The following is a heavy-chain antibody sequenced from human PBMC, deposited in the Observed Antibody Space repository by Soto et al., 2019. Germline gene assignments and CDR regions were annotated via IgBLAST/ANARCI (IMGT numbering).Heavy chain of an antibody. CDR3: VREDISGTYYFDA. CDR1: RGSVSSQTHF. V-gene: IGHV4-61*01. J-gene: IGHJ4*02. CDR2: KYYSGIS. Sequence: QVRLQESGPGLLKPSETLSLTCTVTRGSVSSQTHFWTWIRQPPGKGLEWIGYKYYSGISNYNPSLQSRVTISVDTSKNQFSLSLTSVTAADTGVYFCVREDISGTYYFDAWGRGALVTVYS. D-gene: IGHD3-22*01.